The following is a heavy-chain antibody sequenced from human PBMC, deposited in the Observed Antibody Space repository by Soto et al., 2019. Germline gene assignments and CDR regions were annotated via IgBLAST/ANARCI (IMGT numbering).Heavy chain of an antibody. Sequence: GGSLRLSCAASGFTFSSYWMSWVRQAPGKGLEWVANIKQDGSEKYDVDSVKGRFTIARDNAKNALYLQMNSLRAADTDVYYCARGSNCRSTSCYDFNYYYGMDVWGQGTTVTVSS. V-gene: IGHV3-7*01. CDR2: IKQDGSEK. J-gene: IGHJ6*02. CDR1: GFTFSSYW. CDR3: ARGSNCRSTSCYDFNYYYGMDV. D-gene: IGHD2-2*01.